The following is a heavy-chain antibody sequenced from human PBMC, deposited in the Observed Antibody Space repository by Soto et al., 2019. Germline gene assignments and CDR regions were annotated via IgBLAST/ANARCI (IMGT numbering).Heavy chain of an antibody. CDR2: IYYSGST. CDR3: ASSVTTGVRSWFDP. Sequence: PSETLSLTCTVSGGSSSSYYWSWIRQPPGKGLEWIGYIYYSGSTNYNPSLKSRVTISVDTSKNQFSLKLSSVTAADTAVYYCASSVTTGVRSWFDPWGQGTLVTVSS. V-gene: IGHV4-59*01. J-gene: IGHJ5*02. D-gene: IGHD4-4*01. CDR1: GGSSSSYY.